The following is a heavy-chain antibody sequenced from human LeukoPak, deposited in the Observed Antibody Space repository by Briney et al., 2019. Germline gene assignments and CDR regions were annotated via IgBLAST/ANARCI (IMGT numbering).Heavy chain of an antibody. CDR3: ARLAAAGPRGAFDI. J-gene: IGHJ3*02. D-gene: IGHD6-13*01. CDR2: INWNGGST. V-gene: IGHV3-20*01. CDR1: GFTFDDYG. Sequence: PGGSLRLSCAASGFTFDDYGMSWVRHAPGKGLEWVSGINWNGGSTGYADSVKGRFTISRDNAKNSLYLQMNSLRAEDTALYHCARLAAAGPRGAFDIWGQGTMVTVSS.